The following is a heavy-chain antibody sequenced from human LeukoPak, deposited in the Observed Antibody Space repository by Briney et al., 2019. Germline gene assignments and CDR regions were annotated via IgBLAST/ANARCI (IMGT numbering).Heavy chain of an antibody. CDR3: EKDLGPPRIFDY. Sequence: PGGSLRLSCAASGFTFDDYAMHWVRQAPGRGREGVAFIRYDGSNKYYADSVKGRFTIFIDNSKNTVYLQMNSLRADDTALYYCEKDLGPPRIFDYWGQGPLLTVSS. CDR2: IRYDGSNK. J-gene: IGHJ4*02. D-gene: IGHD3-16*01. CDR1: GFTFDDYA. V-gene: IGHV3-30*02.